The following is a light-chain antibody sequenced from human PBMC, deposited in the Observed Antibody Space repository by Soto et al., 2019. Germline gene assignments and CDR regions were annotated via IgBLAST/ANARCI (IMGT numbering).Light chain of an antibody. CDR1: QSVRSSY. J-gene: IGKJ2*01. CDR2: GAS. Sequence: EIVLTQSPDILSLSPGERATLSCRASQSVRSSYFAWYQQRPGQAPRLLIYGASSRATGIPDRFSGDGSGTDFTLTVSRLEPEDLAVYYCQQYGSSPGYTFGQGTKLAIK. CDR3: QQYGSSPGYT. V-gene: IGKV3-20*01.